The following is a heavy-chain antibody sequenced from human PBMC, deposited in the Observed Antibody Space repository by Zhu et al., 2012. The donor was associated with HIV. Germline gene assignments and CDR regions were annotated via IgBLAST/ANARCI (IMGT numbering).Heavy chain of an antibody. J-gene: IGHJ4*02. CDR1: GFTFDDYA. D-gene: IGHD3-16*01. Sequence: EVQLVESGGGLVQPGRSLRLSCAASGFTFDDYAMHWVRQAPGKGLEWVSGISWNSGSIGYADSVKGRFTISRDNAKNSLYLQMNSLRAEDMALYYCAKDQSYDYVWGXLDYWGQGTLVTVSS. V-gene: IGHV3-9*03. CDR3: AKDQSYDYVWGXLDY. CDR2: ISWNSGSI.